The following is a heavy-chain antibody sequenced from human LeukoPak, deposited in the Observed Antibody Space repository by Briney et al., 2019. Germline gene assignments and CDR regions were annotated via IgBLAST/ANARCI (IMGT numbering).Heavy chain of an antibody. CDR2: VSYDGSNK. J-gene: IGHJ4*02. Sequence: PGGSLRLSCAASGFTFSSYAMHWVRQAPGKGLEWVAVVSYDGSNKYYADSVEGRFTISRDNSKNTLYLQMNSLRAEDTAIYYCTRVGYIDEGIDYWGREPWSSSPQ. D-gene: IGHD5-24*01. V-gene: IGHV3-30*04. CDR1: GFTFSSYA. CDR3: TRVGYIDEGIDY.